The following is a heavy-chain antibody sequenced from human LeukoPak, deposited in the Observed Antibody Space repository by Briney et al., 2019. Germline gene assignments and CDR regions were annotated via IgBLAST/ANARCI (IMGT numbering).Heavy chain of an antibody. V-gene: IGHV4-61*08. CDR1: GGFVSSGAYY. Sequence: SETLSLTCTVSGGFVSSGAYYWSWIRQPPRAGLEWIGYIFYTGTPNYNPSLKSRVTISQDTSKNQFSLRLSSVTAADTAVYYCARTTGQYLEFDPWGQGILVTVSS. J-gene: IGHJ5*02. CDR2: IFYTGTP. CDR3: ARTTGQYLEFDP. D-gene: IGHD2/OR15-2a*01.